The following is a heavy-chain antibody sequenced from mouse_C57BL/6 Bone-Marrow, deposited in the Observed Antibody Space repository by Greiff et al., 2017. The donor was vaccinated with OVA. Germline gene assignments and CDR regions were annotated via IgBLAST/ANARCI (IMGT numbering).Heavy chain of an antibody. D-gene: IGHD1-1*01. CDR2: ISDGGSYT. Sequence: EVQLVESGGGLVKPGGSLKLSCAASGFTFSSYAMSWVRQTPEKRLEWVATISDGGSYTYYPDNVKGRFTISRDNAKNNLYLQMSHLKSEDTAMYYCARDHGSSSGFAYWGQGTLVTVSA. CDR1: GFTFSSYA. V-gene: IGHV5-4*01. J-gene: IGHJ3*01. CDR3: ARDHGSSSGFAY.